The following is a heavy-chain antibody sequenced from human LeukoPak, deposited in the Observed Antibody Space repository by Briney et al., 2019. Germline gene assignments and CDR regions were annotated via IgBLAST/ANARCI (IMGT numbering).Heavy chain of an antibody. CDR2: IGGSGGST. J-gene: IGHJ4*02. D-gene: IGHD5-18*01. Sequence: GGSLRLSCAASGFTFSSYAMSWVRQAPGKGLEWVSAIGGSGGSTYYADSVKGRSTISRDNSKNTLYLQMNGLRAEDTAVYYCAKGHGYSYGTYYFDYWGQGTLVTVSS. CDR1: GFTFSSYA. CDR3: AKGHGYSYGTYYFDY. V-gene: IGHV3-23*01.